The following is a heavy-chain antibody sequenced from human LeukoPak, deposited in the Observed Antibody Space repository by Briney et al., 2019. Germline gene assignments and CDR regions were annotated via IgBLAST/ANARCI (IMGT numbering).Heavy chain of an antibody. CDR3: ARTRYYYNSRSYGAPYYFDY. D-gene: IGHD3-10*01. CDR1: GGSLSGYY. CDR2: INHSGST. V-gene: IGHV4-34*01. Sequence: SETLSLTCAVYGGSLSGYYWSWIRQPPGKGLEWIGEINHSGSTNYNPSLKSRVTISLDTSKNQFSLKLSSVTAADTAVYYCARTRYYYNSRSYGAPYYFDYWGQGTLVTVSS. J-gene: IGHJ4*02.